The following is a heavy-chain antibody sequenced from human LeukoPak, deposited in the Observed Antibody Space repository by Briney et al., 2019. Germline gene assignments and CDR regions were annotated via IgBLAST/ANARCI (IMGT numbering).Heavy chain of an antibody. D-gene: IGHD4-17*01. J-gene: IGHJ4*02. V-gene: IGHV4-39*07. CDR1: GGSISSSSYY. CDR2: IYYSGST. CDR3: ARDLEHYDDNYY. Sequence: PSETLSLTCTVSGGSISSSSYYWGWIRRPPGKGLEWIGSIYYSGSTYYNPSLKSRVTISVDTSKNQFSLKLSSVTAADTAVYYCARDLEHYDDNYYWSQGTLVTVSS.